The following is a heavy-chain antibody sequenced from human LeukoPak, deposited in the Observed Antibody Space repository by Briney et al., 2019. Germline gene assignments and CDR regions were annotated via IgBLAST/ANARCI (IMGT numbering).Heavy chain of an antibody. CDR1: GFTFSNYG. J-gene: IGHJ6*02. V-gene: IGHV3-48*02. CDR3: ARDYYYGMDV. Sequence: GGSLRLSCAASGFTFSNYGMNWVRQAPGKGPEWVSYISSTGITIYYADSVKGRFTISRDNAKNSLYLQMNSLRDEDTAVYYCARDYYYGMDVWGQGTTVTVSS. CDR2: ISSTGITI.